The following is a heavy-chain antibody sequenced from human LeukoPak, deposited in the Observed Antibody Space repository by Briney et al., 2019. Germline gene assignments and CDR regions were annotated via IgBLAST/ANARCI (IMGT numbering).Heavy chain of an antibody. J-gene: IGHJ4*02. Sequence: GGSLRLSCAASGFTFSNTYISWVRQAPGKGLEWVSIIYSGGGTRYADSVKGRFTISRDNSRNTLYLQMNSLRAEDTALYYCARDNYDSSGFTWGQGTLVTVSS. CDR1: GFTFSNTY. D-gene: IGHD3-22*01. CDR2: IYSGGGT. CDR3: ARDNYDSSGFT. V-gene: IGHV3-53*01.